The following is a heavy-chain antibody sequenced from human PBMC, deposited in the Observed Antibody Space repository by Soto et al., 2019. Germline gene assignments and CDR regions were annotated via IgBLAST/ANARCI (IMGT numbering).Heavy chain of an antibody. D-gene: IGHD4-17*01. J-gene: IGHJ6*02. CDR1: CGSISSYY. CDR3: ARGTSTVTNDYYYGMDV. CDR2: IYYSGST. Sequence: PSETLSLTCTVSCGSISSYYWSWIRQPPGKGLEWIGYIYYSGSTNYNPSLKSRVTISVDTSKNQFSLKLSSVTAADTAVYYCARGTSTVTNDYYYGMDVWGQGTTVTVS. V-gene: IGHV4-59*01.